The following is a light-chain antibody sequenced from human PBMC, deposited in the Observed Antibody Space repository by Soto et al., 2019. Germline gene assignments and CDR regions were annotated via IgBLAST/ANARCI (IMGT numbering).Light chain of an antibody. CDR2: GAS. Sequence: EIVLTQSPGTLSLSPGERATLSCRASQSVSSSYLGWYQQKHGQAPRLLIYGASSRATGIPDRFSGSGSGTDFTLTISRLEPEEFAVYYCQHYGSSIFTFGPGTKVDIK. V-gene: IGKV3-20*01. CDR1: QSVSSSY. J-gene: IGKJ3*01. CDR3: QHYGSSIFT.